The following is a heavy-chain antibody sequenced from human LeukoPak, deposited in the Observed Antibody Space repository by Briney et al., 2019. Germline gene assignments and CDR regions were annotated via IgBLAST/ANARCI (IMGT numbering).Heavy chain of an antibody. J-gene: IGHJ4*02. Sequence: QTGGSLRLSCAASGFTVSTNYMSWVRQAPGKGLEWVSVIYSGGSTYYADSVKGRFTISRDNSKNTLYLQMNSLRAEDTAVYYCAKARYGSGSYNYWGQGTLVTVSS. CDR1: GFTVSTNY. D-gene: IGHD3-10*01. CDR2: IYSGGST. CDR3: AKARYGSGSYNY. V-gene: IGHV3-53*01.